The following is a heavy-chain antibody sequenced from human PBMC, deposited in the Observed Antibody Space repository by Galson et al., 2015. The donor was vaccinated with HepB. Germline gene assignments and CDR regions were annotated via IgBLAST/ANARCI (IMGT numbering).Heavy chain of an antibody. CDR1: GFTFSNAW. CDR2: IKSKTDGGTT. V-gene: IGHV3-15*01. D-gene: IGHD6-19*01. Sequence: SPRLSCAASGFTFSNAWMSWVRQAPGKGLEWVGRIKSKTDGGTTDYAAPVKGRFTISRDDSKNTLYLQMNSLKTEDTAVYYCTTDIASQWLVWGYWGQGTLVTVSS. CDR3: TTDIASQWLVWGY. J-gene: IGHJ4*02.